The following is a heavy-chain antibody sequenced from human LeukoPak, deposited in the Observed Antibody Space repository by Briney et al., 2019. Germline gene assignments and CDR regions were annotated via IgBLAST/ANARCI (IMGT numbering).Heavy chain of an antibody. J-gene: IGHJ4*02. CDR3: ARDYRVGCTGGACYPIDY. Sequence: GGSLRLSCAASGFTFSSHAMHWVRQAPGKGLEWVAVISYEGSNQYYADSVRGRFTISRDNSKNTLNLQMNGLRDEDTALYYCARDYRVGCTGGACYPIDYWGQGTLVTVSS. CDR2: ISYEGSNQ. D-gene: IGHD2-8*02. V-gene: IGHV3-30*01. CDR1: GFTFSSHA.